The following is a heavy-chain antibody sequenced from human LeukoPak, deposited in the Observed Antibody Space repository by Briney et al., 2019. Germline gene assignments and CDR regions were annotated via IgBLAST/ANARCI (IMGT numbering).Heavy chain of an antibody. CDR3: AREQYGSDDALDI. CDR1: GFTFSNYW. J-gene: IGHJ3*02. D-gene: IGHD3-10*01. Sequence: GGSLRLSCAASGFTFSNYWMHWVRQAPGKGLEWVAVIWYDGSNKYYADSVKGRFTVSRDNSKNTLDLQMSSLRAEDTAVYYCAREQYGSDDALDIWGQGTLVTVSS. CDR2: IWYDGSNK. V-gene: IGHV3-33*08.